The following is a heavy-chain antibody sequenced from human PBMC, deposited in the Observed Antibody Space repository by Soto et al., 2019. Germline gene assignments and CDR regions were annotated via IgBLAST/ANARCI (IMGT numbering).Heavy chain of an antibody. CDR3: ARGDATKIVVTTYYAMDV. Sequence: QVQLVQSGAEVKKPGSSVKVSCKASGGSLSNYGISWVRQAPGQGLEWMGGISPVFGTANYAQKFQGSDTITADESTNIVYMDVTSLRSEDTAVYYCARGDATKIVVTTYYAMDVWGQGTTVTVSS. CDR2: ISPVFGTA. D-gene: IGHD4-17*01. J-gene: IGHJ6*02. V-gene: IGHV1-69*12. CDR1: GGSLSNYG.